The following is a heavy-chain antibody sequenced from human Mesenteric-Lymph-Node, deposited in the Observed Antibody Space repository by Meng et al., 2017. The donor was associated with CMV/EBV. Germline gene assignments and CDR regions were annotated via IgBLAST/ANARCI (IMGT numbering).Heavy chain of an antibody. D-gene: IGHD2-2*01. CDR3: ARDSVVVPAAIGAYYYYGMDV. Sequence: SETLSLTCTVSGGSISSSSYYWGWIRQPPGKGLEWIGSIYYSGSTYYNPSLKSRVTISVDTSKNQFSLKLSSVTAADTAVYYCARDSVVVPAAIGAYYYYGMDVWGQGTTVTVS. J-gene: IGHJ6*02. V-gene: IGHV4-39*07. CDR2: IYYSGST. CDR1: GGSISSSSYY.